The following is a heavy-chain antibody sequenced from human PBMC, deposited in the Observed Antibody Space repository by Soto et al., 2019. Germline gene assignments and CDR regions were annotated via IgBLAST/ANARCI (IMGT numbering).Heavy chain of an antibody. Sequence: SGPTLVKPTQTLTLTCTFSGFSLSTSGVGVGWIRQPPGKALEWLALIYWNDDKRYSPSLKSRLTITKDTSKNQVVLTMTNMDPVDTATYYCAHTASGDGYNPRRYFDYWGQGTLVTVSS. J-gene: IGHJ4*02. CDR3: AHTASGDGYNPRRYFDY. CDR2: IYWNDDK. D-gene: IGHD5-12*01. V-gene: IGHV2-5*01. CDR1: GFSLSTSGVG.